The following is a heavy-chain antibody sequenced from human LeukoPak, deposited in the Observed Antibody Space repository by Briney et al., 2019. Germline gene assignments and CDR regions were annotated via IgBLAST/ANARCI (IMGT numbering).Heavy chain of an antibody. V-gene: IGHV4-39*07. CDR3: ARDPPTITLAGNGNDY. J-gene: IGHJ4*02. CDR2: IYYSGTT. D-gene: IGHD6-19*01. CDR1: GDSITGSSYY. Sequence: SETLSLTCTVSGDSITGSSYYWGWIRQPPGKGLEWIGSIYYSGTTYYNPSLKSRVTISVDTSKNQFSLKLSSVTAADTAVYYCARDPPTITLAGNGNDYWGQGTLVTVSS.